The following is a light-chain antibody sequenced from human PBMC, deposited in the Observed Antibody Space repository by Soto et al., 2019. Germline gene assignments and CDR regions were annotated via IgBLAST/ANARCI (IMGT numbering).Light chain of an antibody. Sequence: QSALTQPASVSGSLGQSITISGTGTSSDIGGYKYVSWYQQHPGKAPKLIIFEVSNRPSGVSDRFSGSNSGNTASLTISGLQAEDEADYYCTSYSRYRVLVFGGVTKVTVL. J-gene: IGLJ3*02. V-gene: IGLV2-14*01. CDR1: SSDIGGYKY. CDR2: EVS. CDR3: TSYSRYRVLV.